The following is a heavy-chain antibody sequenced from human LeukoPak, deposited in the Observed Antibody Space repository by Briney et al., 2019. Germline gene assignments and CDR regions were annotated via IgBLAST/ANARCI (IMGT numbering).Heavy chain of an antibody. Sequence: SETLSLTCTVSGGSISSGGYYWSWIRQPPGKGLEWIGYIYHSGSTYYNPSLKSRVTISVDRSKNQFSLKLSSVTAADTAVYYCASIVVVPAAPFDYWGQGTLVTVSS. CDR3: ASIVVVPAAPFDY. J-gene: IGHJ4*02. CDR2: IYHSGST. D-gene: IGHD2-2*01. CDR1: GGSISSGGYY. V-gene: IGHV4-30-2*01.